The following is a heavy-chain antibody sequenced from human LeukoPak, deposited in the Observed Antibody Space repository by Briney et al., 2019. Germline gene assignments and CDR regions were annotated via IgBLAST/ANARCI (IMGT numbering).Heavy chain of an antibody. CDR1: GYTFTSYG. CDR2: ISAYNGNT. D-gene: IGHD3-9*01. J-gene: IGHJ4*02. CDR3: ARVTVLRYFDWLSTGYDY. Sequence: ASVKVSRKASGYTFTSYGISWVRQAPGQGLEWMGWISAYNGNTNYAQKLQGRATMTTDTSTSTAYMELRSLRSDDTAVYYCARVTVLRYFDWLSTGYDYWGQGTLVTVSS. V-gene: IGHV1-18*01.